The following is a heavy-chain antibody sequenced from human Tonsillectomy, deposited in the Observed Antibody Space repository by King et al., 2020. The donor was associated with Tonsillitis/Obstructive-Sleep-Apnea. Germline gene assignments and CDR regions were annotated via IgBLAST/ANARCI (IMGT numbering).Heavy chain of an antibody. Sequence: VQLQQWGAGLLKPSETLSLTCRVYGGSFSGYYWSWIRQPPGKGMEWIGEINHSGSTNYNPSLKSRVSISVDTSKNQFSLKLSSVTAADTAVYSCARGQEDIVVVPAALQRGNWFDPWGQGPLVTVSS. J-gene: IGHJ5*02. CDR2: INHSGST. V-gene: IGHV4-34*01. D-gene: IGHD2-2*01. CDR3: ARGQEDIVVVPAALQRGNWFDP. CDR1: GGSFSGYY.